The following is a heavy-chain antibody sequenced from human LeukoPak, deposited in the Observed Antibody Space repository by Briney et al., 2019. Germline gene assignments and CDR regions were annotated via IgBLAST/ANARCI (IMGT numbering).Heavy chain of an antibody. CDR2: ISDSGGRT. CDR1: RMSVSKCG. CDR3: AKAILRLHVTFDY. Sequence: GGSLTHSHAVARMSVSKCGMGWVRHPPRKRKKWVAGISDSGGRTNYADSVKGRFTISRDNSKNTMYLQVNSLRAEDTAVFYCAKAILRLHVTFDYWGRGTLVTVSS. D-gene: IGHD2-15*01. J-gene: IGHJ4*02. V-gene: IGHV3-23*01.